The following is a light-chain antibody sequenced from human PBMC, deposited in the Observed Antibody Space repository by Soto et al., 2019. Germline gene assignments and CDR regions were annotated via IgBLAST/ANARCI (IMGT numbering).Light chain of an antibody. CDR2: YDD. V-gene: IGLV1-36*01. CDR3: AAWDDSLNAVV. CDR1: SSNIGNNA. J-gene: IGLJ2*01. Sequence: QSVLTQPPSVSEAPRQRVTISCSGSSSNIGNNAVNLYQQLPGKAPKLLIYYDDLLPSGVSDRFSGSKSGTSASLAISGLQSEDEADYYCAAWDDSLNAVVFGGGTQLTVL.